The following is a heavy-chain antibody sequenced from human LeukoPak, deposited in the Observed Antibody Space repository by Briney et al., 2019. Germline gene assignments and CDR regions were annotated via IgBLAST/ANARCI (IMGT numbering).Heavy chain of an antibody. J-gene: IGHJ4*02. CDR2: INPNSGGT. V-gene: IGHV1-2*02. CDR3: ARGGPVVVPATIPNPFDY. Sequence: ASVKVSCKASGYTFTGYYMHWVRQAPGQGLEWMGWINPNSGGTDYARKFQGRVTMTRDTSISTAYMELTRLRSDDTAVYYCARGGPVVVPATIPNPFDYWGRGTLVTVSS. D-gene: IGHD2-2*01. CDR1: GYTFTGYY.